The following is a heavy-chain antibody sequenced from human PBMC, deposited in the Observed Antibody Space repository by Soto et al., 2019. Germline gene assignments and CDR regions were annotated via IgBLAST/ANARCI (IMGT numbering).Heavy chain of an antibody. V-gene: IGHV3-66*01. CDR1: GFTVSSNY. D-gene: IGHD3-9*01. J-gene: IGHJ4*02. CDR3: AREEEGDYDILTGYYKRDY. CDR2: SYSGGST. Sequence: EVQLVESGGGLVQPGGSLRLSCAASGFTVSSNYMSWVRQAPGKGLEWVAVSYSGGSTYYADSVKGRFTISRDNSKNTLYLQMNSLRAEDTAVYYCAREEEGDYDILTGYYKRDYWGQGTLVTVSS.